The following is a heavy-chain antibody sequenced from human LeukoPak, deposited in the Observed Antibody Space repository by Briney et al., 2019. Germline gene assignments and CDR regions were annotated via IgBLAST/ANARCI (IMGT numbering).Heavy chain of an antibody. J-gene: IGHJ4*02. D-gene: IGHD3-22*01. CDR1: GASTSSGLYY. CDR2: IYYSGST. Sequence: SETLSLTCTVSGASTSSGLYYWNWFRQPAGKGLEYIGRIYYSGSTNYNPSLKSRVTISVDTSKNQFSLKLSSVTAADTAVYYCARGPYDSSGYSAGFDYWGQGTLVTVSS. CDR3: ARGPYDSSGYSAGFDY. V-gene: IGHV4-61*10.